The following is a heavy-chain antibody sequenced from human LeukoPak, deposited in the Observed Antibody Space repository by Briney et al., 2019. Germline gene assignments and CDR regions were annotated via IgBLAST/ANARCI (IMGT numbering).Heavy chain of an antibody. CDR2: ISFHNGNK. J-gene: IGHJ4*02. V-gene: IGHV1-18*01. CDR3: ARRGSGGSPDY. D-gene: IGHD2-15*01. Sequence: PRVKVAREVSVYSYISYGFTWVRQAPGQGRECVGWISFHNGNKNYAQKLQRRVTMTTDTPTSTAYMEVGSLRSDDTAVYYCARRGSGGSPDYWGQGTLVTVSS. CDR1: VYSYISYG.